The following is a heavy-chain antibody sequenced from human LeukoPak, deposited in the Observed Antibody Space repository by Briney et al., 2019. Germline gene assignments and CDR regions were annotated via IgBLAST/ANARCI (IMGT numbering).Heavy chain of an antibody. D-gene: IGHD6-19*01. V-gene: IGHV3-23*01. Sequence: QSGGSLTLPRATSGFTFSSYAKTWVGEAPATRLECDSCMSGSDGSTYYADSVQGRFIISRDNSKNTLYLQMNGLRAEDTAVYYCAKAYSGGRGPRDNWFDPWGQGTLVTVSS. CDR1: GFTFSSYA. CDR2: MSGSDGST. CDR3: AKAYSGGRGPRDNWFDP. J-gene: IGHJ5*02.